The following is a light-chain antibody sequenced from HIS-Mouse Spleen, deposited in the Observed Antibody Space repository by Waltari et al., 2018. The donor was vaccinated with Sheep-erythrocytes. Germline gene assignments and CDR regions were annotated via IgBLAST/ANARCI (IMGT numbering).Light chain of an antibody. Sequence: AIRMTQSPSSLSASNVDRVTITCRASQGISSYLAWYQQKPGKAPKLLIYAASTLQSGVPSRFSGSGSGTDFTLTISCLQSEDFATYYCQQYYSYPYTFGQGTKLEIK. CDR3: QQYYSYPYT. CDR1: QGISSY. CDR2: AAS. V-gene: IGKV1-8*01. J-gene: IGKJ2*01.